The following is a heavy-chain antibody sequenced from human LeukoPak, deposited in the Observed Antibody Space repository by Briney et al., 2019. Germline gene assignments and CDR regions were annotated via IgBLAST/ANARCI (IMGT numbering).Heavy chain of an antibody. CDR2: INHSGST. CDR1: GGSFSGYY. J-gene: IGHJ4*02. D-gene: IGHD3-9*01. V-gene: IGHV4-34*01. CDR3: ARGLRYFDYYFDY. Sequence: PSETLSLTCAVYGGSFSGYYWSWIRQPPGEGLEWIGEINHSGSTNYNPSLKSRVTISVDTSKNQFSLKLSSVTAADTAVYYCARGLRYFDYYFDYWGQGTLVTVSS.